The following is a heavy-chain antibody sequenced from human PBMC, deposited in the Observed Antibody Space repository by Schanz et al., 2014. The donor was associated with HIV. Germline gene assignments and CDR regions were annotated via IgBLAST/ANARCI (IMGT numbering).Heavy chain of an antibody. CDR3: SGGSYPAHLHH. CDR2: ISGSGGST. CDR1: GLPFSTSA. V-gene: IGHV3-23*01. J-gene: IGHJ1*01. D-gene: IGHD2-8*02. Sequence: DVQILESGGGLVQPGGSRRLSCAVSGLPFSTSAMSWVRQAPGKGLEWVSDISGSGGSTYYADSVKGRFTISRDNSKNTLSLQMNSLKTEDTAVYYCSGGSYPAHLHHWGQGTLVTVSS.